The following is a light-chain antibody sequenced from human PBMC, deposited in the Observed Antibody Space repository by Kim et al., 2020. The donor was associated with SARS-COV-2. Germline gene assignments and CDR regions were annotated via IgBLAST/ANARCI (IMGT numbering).Light chain of an antibody. CDR3: HVWDSDSDHVV. CDR2: YDS. J-gene: IGLJ2*01. Sequence: SYELTQAPSLSVAPGKTATITCGGNNIGTKSVYWYQQRPGQAPVLVIYYDSDRPSGIPERFSGSNSGDTATLTNGRVEAGDEADYYCHVWDSDSDHVVFGGGTQLTVL. CDR1: NIGTKS. V-gene: IGLV3-21*04.